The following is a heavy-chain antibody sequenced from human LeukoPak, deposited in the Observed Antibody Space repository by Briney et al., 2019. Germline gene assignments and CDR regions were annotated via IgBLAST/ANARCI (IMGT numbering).Heavy chain of an antibody. CDR1: GYTFTSYD. CDR3: ARVLSSIPSRPFDY. CDR2: MNPNSGNT. V-gene: IGHV1-8*01. Sequence: GASVNVSCKASGYTFTSYDINRVRQATGQGLEWMGWMNPNSGNTGYAQKFQGRVTMTRNTSISTAYMELSSLRSEDTAVYYCARVLSSIPSRPFDYWGQGTLVTVFS. D-gene: IGHD6-6*01. J-gene: IGHJ4*02.